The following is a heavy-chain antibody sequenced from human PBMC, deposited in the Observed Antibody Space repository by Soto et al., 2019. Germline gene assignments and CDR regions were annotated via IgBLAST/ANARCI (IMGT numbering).Heavy chain of an antibody. V-gene: IGHV3-33*08. CDR1: GFTFSSYG. Sequence: VQLVESGGGLVQPGGSLRLSCAASGFTFSSYGMHWVRQAPGKGLEWVAVIWYDGSNKYYADSVKGRFTISRDNSKNTLYLQMNSLRAEDTAVYYCARVYSGSSDAFDIWGQGTMVTVSS. CDR2: IWYDGSNK. J-gene: IGHJ3*02. D-gene: IGHD1-26*01. CDR3: ARVYSGSSDAFDI.